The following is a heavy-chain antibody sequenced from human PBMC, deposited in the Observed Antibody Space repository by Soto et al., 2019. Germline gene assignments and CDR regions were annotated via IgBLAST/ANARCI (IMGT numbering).Heavy chain of an antibody. CDR2: ISSSSSTI. CDR3: AREWDGDGYNSGWFDP. Sequence: GGSLRLSCAASGFTFSSYSMNWVRQAPGKGLEWVSYISSSSSTIYYADSVKGRFTISRDNAKNSLYLQMNSLRAGDTAVYYCAREWDGDGYNSGWFDPWGQGTLVTVSS. V-gene: IGHV3-48*01. CDR1: GFTFSSYS. D-gene: IGHD5-12*01. J-gene: IGHJ5*02.